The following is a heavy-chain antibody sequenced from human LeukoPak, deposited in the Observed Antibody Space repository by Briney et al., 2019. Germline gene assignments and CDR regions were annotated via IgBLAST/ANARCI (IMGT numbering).Heavy chain of an antibody. CDR1: GGSISSYY. D-gene: IGHD3-10*01. Sequence: SETLSLTCTVSGGSISSYYWSWIRQPPGKGLEWIGYIYYSGSTNYNPSLKSRVTISVDTSKNQFSLKLSSVTAADTAVYYCARFGSDYTYYYMDVWGKGTTVTVSS. J-gene: IGHJ6*03. CDR2: IYYSGST. V-gene: IGHV4-59*01. CDR3: ARFGSDYTYYYMDV.